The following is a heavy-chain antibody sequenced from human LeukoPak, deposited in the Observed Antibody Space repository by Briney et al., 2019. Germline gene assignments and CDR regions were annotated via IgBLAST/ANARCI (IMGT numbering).Heavy chain of an antibody. CDR1: GFTFSSYW. V-gene: IGHV3-7*01. CDR2: IKQDGSEK. Sequence: GGSLRLSCAASGFTFSSYWMSWVRQAQGKGLEWVANIKQDGSEKYYVDSVNSRFTISRDNAKNSLYLQMNSLRAEDTAVYYCARERTTIFGVVIHYYYYYYMDVWGKGTTVTVSS. CDR3: ARERTTIFGVVIHYYYYYYMDV. J-gene: IGHJ6*03. D-gene: IGHD3-3*01.